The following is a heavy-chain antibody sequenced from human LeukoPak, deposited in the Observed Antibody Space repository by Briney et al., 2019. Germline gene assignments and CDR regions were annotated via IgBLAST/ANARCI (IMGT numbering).Heavy chain of an antibody. CDR2: IKRKTDGGTT. D-gene: IGHD2-15*01. CDR1: GFTFSNAF. J-gene: IGHJ3*01. CDR3: YTGGLGSGQGFDV. Sequence: GGSLRLSCAASGFTFSNAFMSWVRQAPGKGLEWVGRIKRKTDGGTTDYAAPVKGRFTISRDDSKNTLYLQMNSLKIEDTALYFLYTGGLGSGQGFDVRGQGKKVTGPS. V-gene: IGHV3-15*01.